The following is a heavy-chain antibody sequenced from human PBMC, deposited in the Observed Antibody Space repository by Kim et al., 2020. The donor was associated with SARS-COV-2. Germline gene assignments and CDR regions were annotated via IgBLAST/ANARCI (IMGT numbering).Heavy chain of an antibody. CDR2: IWYDGSNK. Sequence: GGSLRLSCAASGFTFSSYAMHWVRQAPGKGLEWVAVIWYDGSNKYYADSVKGRFTISRDNSKNTLYLQMNSLRAEDTAVYYCAKGGKLVDYYYYYGMDVWGQGTTVTVSS. V-gene: IGHV3-33*06. J-gene: IGHJ6*02. D-gene: IGHD6-6*01. CDR3: AKGGKLVDYYYYYGMDV. CDR1: GFTFSSYA.